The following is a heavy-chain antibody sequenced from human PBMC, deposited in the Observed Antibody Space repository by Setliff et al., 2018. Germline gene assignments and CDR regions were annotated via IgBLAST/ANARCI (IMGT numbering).Heavy chain of an antibody. CDR1: GGTFSDYY. J-gene: IGHJ4*02. D-gene: IGHD5-18*01. CDR3: AGRPQNTPMGPCDY. Sequence: NPSETLSLTCAAYGGTFSDYYWTWIRQPPGKGLEWIGEINHRGSTNYNPSLKSRATISVDTSKNQFSLMLTSVTAADTAIYYCAGRPQNTPMGPCDYWGQGTLVTVSS. CDR2: INHRGST. V-gene: IGHV4-34*08.